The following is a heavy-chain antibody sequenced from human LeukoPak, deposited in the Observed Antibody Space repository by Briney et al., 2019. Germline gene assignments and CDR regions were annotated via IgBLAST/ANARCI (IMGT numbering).Heavy chain of an antibody. CDR2: IRYDGSNK. CDR3: ARVIDYYDNWFDP. J-gene: IGHJ5*02. D-gene: IGHD3-22*01. V-gene: IGHV3-30*02. Sequence: PGGSLRLSCAASGFTSSSYDMHWVRQAPGKGLEWVAFIRYDGSNKYYADSVKGRFTISRDNSKNTLYLQMNSLRAEDTAVYYCARVIDYYDNWFDPWGQGTLVTVSS. CDR1: GFTSSSYD.